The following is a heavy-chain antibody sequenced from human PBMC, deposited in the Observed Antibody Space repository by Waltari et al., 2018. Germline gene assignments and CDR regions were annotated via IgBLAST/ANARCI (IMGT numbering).Heavy chain of an antibody. J-gene: IGHJ4*02. D-gene: IGHD6-19*01. V-gene: IGHV3-23*01. Sequence: EVQLLESGGGLVQPGGSLRLSCAASGFTFSSYAMRWVRQAPGKGLEWVSAISGSGGGSYYADSVKGRFTISRDDSKNTLHLQMISLRAEDSAMYYCAKESGSGWRNYFNFWGQGTLVTVSS. CDR2: ISGSGGGS. CDR3: AKESGSGWRNYFNF. CDR1: GFTFSSYA.